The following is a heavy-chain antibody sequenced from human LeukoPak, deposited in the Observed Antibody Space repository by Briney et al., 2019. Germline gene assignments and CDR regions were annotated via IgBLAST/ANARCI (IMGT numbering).Heavy chain of an antibody. CDR1: GFTFSTYS. Sequence: GGSLRLSCVASGFTFSTYSMNWVRQAPGKGLEWVSSITSSSDYIYYADSVEGRFTISRDNAKNSLYLQMNSLRAEDTAVYYRATNYYSDWWGQGTLVTVSS. V-gene: IGHV3-21*01. CDR3: ATNYYSDW. CDR2: ITSSSDYI. J-gene: IGHJ4*02.